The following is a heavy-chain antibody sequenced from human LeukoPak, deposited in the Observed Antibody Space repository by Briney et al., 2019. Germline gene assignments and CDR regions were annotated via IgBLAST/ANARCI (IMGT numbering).Heavy chain of an antibody. Sequence: GGSLRLSCAASGFTFSDYWMHWVRQAPGKGLEWVSRINPDGSSSNYADSVKGRFTMSRDNAKNTVYLQMNSLRAEDTAVYYCARGADDFDIWGQGTMVTVSS. CDR3: ARGADDFDI. CDR2: INPDGSSS. J-gene: IGHJ3*02. CDR1: GFTFSDYW. V-gene: IGHV3-74*01.